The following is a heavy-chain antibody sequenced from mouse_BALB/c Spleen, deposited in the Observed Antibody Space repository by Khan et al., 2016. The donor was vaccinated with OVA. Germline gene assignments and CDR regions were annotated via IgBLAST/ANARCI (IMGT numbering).Heavy chain of an antibody. J-gene: IGHJ4*01. D-gene: IGHD1-3*01. V-gene: IGHV9-3-1*01. CDR2: INTYTGEP. Sequence: VQLVQSGPELKKPGETVKISCKASGYTFTNYGMNWVKQAPGKGLKWMGWINTYTGEPTYADDFKGRFAFSLDTSASTAYLQINNLKNEDTATYFCAIVGYNGTMDYWGQGTSVTVSS. CDR1: GYTFTNYG. CDR3: AIVGYNGTMDY.